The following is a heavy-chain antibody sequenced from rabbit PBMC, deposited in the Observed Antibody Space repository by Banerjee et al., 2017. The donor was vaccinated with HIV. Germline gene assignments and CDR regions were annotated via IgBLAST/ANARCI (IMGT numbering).Heavy chain of an antibody. CDR3: ARDLAGAIGWNFNL. D-gene: IGHD4-1*01. J-gene: IGHJ4*01. Sequence: QSLEESGGDLVKPEGSLTLTCTASGFSFSNGYVMCWVRQAPGKGLEWIACIGTGSSGSTYYASWAKGRFTISRTSSTTVALQMTSLIAADTATYFCARDLAGAIGWNFNLWGQGTLV. CDR1: GFSFSNGYV. V-gene: IGHV1S40*01. CDR2: IGTGSSGST.